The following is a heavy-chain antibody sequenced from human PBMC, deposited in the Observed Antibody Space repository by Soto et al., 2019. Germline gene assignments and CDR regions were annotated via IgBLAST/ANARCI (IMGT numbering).Heavy chain of an antibody. CDR2: ISSSSSYI. V-gene: IGHV3-21*01. CDR1: GFTFSSYS. CDR3: AGEYCSGGSCRYYYYGMDV. Sequence: GGSLRLSCAASGFTFSSYSMNWVRQAPGKGLEWVSSISSSSSYIYYADSVKGRFTISRDNAKNSLYLQMNSLRAEDTAVYYCAGEYCSGGSCRYYYYGMDVWGQGTTVTVSS. J-gene: IGHJ6*02. D-gene: IGHD2-15*01.